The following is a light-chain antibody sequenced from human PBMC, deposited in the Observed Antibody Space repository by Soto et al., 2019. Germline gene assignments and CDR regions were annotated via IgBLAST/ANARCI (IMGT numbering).Light chain of an antibody. CDR3: QQLDNYPLT. V-gene: IGKV1-9*01. J-gene: IGKJ3*01. CDR1: QGISSY. Sequence: IQLTQSPSSLSASVVDRVTITCRASQGISSYLAWYQQKPGKAPRLLIYATSTMQSGVPSRFSGSGSGTDFTLTISSLQPEDFATYYCQQLDNYPLTFGPGTKVDIK. CDR2: ATS.